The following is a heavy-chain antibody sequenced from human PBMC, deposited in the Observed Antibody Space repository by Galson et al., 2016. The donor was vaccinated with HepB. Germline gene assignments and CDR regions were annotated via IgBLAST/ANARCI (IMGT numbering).Heavy chain of an antibody. D-gene: IGHD6-19*01. CDR3: AKDLIAVAGPYFDS. Sequence: SLRLSCAASGFTFSSYAMSWVRQAPGKGLEWVSNISGSGGSTYYADSVKGRFTISRDNSKNILYLQMNSLRGEDTALYYRAKDLIAVAGPYFDSWGQGTLVTVSS. CDR1: GFTFSSYA. J-gene: IGHJ4*02. CDR2: ISGSGGST. V-gene: IGHV3-23*01.